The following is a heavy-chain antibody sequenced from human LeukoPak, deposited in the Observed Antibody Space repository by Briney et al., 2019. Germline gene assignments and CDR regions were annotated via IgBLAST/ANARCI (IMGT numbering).Heavy chain of an antibody. CDR1: GGSFSGYY. J-gene: IGHJ6*03. CDR3: ARREPHGDYGGKIRYYYYMDV. Sequence: PSETLSLTCAVYGGSFSGYYWSWLRPPPGKGLEWIGEINHSGNTNSNPSLKSRVTISVDTSKNQFSLKLSSLTAADTAMYYCARREPHGDYGGKIRYYYYMDVWGKGTTITISS. CDR2: INHSGNT. D-gene: IGHD4-23*01. V-gene: IGHV4-34*01.